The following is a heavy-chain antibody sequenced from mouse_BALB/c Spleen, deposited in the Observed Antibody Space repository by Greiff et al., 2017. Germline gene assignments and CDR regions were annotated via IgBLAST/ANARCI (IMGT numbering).Heavy chain of an antibody. J-gene: IGHJ2*01. D-gene: IGHD1-1*01. V-gene: IGHV1-18*01. Sequence: VQLQQSGPELAKPGASMKISCKASGYSFTGYTMNWVKQSHGKNLEWIGLINPYNGGTSYNQKFKGKATLTVDKSSSTAYMELLSLTSEDSAVYYCARGTTVVAPYFDYWGQGTTLTVSS. CDR1: GYSFTGYT. CDR2: INPYNGGT. CDR3: ARGTTVVAPYFDY.